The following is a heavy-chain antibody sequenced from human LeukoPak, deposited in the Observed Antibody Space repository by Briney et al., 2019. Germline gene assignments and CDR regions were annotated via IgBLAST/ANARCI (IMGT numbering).Heavy chain of an antibody. CDR1: GFTFSSYW. CDR2: INQDGSEN. V-gene: IGHV3-7*01. CDR3: ARLGSSWQLDY. Sequence: GGSLRLSCAASGFTFSSYWMSWVRQSPGKGLEWVANINQDGSENHYVDSVKGRFTISRDNAKNSLYLQMNSLRAEDTAVYYCARLGSSWQLDYWGQGTLVTVSS. J-gene: IGHJ4*02. D-gene: IGHD6-13*01.